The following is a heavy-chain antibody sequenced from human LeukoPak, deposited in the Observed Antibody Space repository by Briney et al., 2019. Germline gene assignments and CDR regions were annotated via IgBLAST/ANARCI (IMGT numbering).Heavy chain of an antibody. CDR3: ARGKPVYFYGPGSYLASPFDS. J-gene: IGHJ4*02. CDR2: ISTYNGNT. V-gene: IGHV1-18*01. D-gene: IGHD3-10*01. CDR1: GYTFTSYG. Sequence: ASVKVSCRASGYTFTSYGISRVRQAPGQGLDWMGWISTYNGNTNYAQMLQGRITMTTDTSTSTAYMELRSLRSDDTAVYYCARGKPVYFYGPGSYLASPFDSWGQGTLVTVSS.